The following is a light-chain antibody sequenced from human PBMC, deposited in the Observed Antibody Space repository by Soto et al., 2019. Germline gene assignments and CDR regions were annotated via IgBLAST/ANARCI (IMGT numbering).Light chain of an antibody. V-gene: IGKV1-5*03. CDR3: QQYNSYSVPS. CDR2: KAS. J-gene: IGKJ1*01. Sequence: QMTQSPSTLSASVGDRVTITCRASQNIDNWLARYQQKPRKAPKLLIYKASSLESGVPSRFSGSGSGTEFTLTISSLEPDDFATYHCQQYNSYSVPSFGQGTKVDI. CDR1: QNIDNW.